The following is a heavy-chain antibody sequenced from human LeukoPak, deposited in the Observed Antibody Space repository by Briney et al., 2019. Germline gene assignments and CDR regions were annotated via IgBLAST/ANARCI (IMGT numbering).Heavy chain of an antibody. CDR1: GFTVSSNY. CDR3: AKDQGYSSGWYPY. V-gene: IGHV3-53*01. D-gene: IGHD6-19*01. Sequence: TGGSLRLSCAASGFTVSSNYMSWVRQAPGKGLEWVSVIYSGGSTYYADSVKGRFTISRDNSKNTLYLQMNSLRAEDTAVYYCAKDQGYSSGWYPYWGQGTLVTVSS. CDR2: IYSGGST. J-gene: IGHJ4*02.